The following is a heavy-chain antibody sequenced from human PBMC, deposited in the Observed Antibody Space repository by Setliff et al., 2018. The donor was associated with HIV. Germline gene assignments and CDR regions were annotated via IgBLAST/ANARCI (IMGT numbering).Heavy chain of an antibody. CDR2: ISAYNGNT. V-gene: IGHV1-18*01. CDR3: ARENYFDSSGYYPLDY. J-gene: IGHJ4*02. CDR1: GYTFTSYG. Sequence: ASVKVSCKASGYTFTSYGISWVRQAPGQGLEWMGWISAYNGNTNYAQKFQGRVTMTTDTSASTAYMELRSLRSDDTAVYYCARENYFDSSGYYPLDYWGQGTLVTVSS. D-gene: IGHD3-22*01.